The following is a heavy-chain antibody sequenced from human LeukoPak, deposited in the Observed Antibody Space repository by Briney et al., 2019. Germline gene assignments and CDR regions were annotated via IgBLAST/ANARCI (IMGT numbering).Heavy chain of an antibody. V-gene: IGHV1-24*01. D-gene: IGHD1-26*01. CDR1: GNSLRDTS. CDR3: ATADKWEPLDY. Sequence: ASVKVSCKVSGNSLRDTSIHWVRQAPGQWLEWMGGFEPEDVEPIFAQTFQGRLSTTEDTSTDTAHMELSSLTVEDTAVYYCATADKWEPLDYWGQGTLVTVSS. J-gene: IGHJ4*02. CDR2: FEPEDVEP.